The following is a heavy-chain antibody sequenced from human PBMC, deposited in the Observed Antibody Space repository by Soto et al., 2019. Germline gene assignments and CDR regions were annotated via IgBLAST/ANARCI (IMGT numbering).Heavy chain of an antibody. CDR1: GLAFSTFA. Sequence: EGSLRLSCARSGLAFSTFAIHWVRQAPGKGLEWVSGIGTLSDTFYEASVQGRFTISRQDAKNSVYLQMNGLRAGDTAFYYCARGRSFSYDSAPPPMFDPWGQGTLVTVSS. J-gene: IGHJ5*02. V-gene: IGHV3-13*01. CDR2: IGTLSDT. CDR3: ARGRSFSYDSAPPPMFDP. D-gene: IGHD3-10*01.